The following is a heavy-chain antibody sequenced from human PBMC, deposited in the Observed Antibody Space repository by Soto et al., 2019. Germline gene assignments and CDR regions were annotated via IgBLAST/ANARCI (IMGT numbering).Heavy chain of an antibody. J-gene: IGHJ4*02. CDR2: ICRSGNSE. CDR3: ARDDYYNFYYFDY. Sequence: PGGSLRLSCAASGFTFSSYAMSWVRQAPGKGLEWVAVICRSGNSEYYIDSVRGRFTISRDNSKSTLWLQMNSLKAEDTAIYYCARDDYYNFYYFDYWGQGALVTVSS. D-gene: IGHD2-21*02. V-gene: IGHV3-23*01. CDR1: GFTFSSYA.